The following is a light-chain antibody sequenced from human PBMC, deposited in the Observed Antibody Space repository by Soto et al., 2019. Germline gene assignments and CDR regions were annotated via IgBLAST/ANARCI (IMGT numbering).Light chain of an antibody. CDR3: QQLNSYPWT. J-gene: IGKJ1*01. V-gene: IGKV1-9*01. Sequence: DTRLTQSPSFLSASVGDRVTITCRASQGISTYLAWYQQKPGKAPKLLIYAASTLQSGVPSRFSGSGSGTEFTLTISSLQPEDFAIYYCQQLNSYPWTFGQGTKVEIK. CDR2: AAS. CDR1: QGISTY.